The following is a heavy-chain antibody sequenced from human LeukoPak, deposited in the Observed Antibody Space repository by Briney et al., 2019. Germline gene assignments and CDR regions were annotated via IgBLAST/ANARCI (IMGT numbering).Heavy chain of an antibody. D-gene: IGHD1-26*01. V-gene: IGHV3-48*03. CDR3: ARDGRWELHDY. J-gene: IGHJ4*02. CDR1: GFTFSSYE. CDR2: ISSSGSTI. Sequence: PGGSLRLSCAASGFTFSSYEMNWVRQTPGKGLEWVSYISSSGSTIYYADSVKGRFTISRDNAKNSLYLQMNSLRAEDTAVYYCARDGRWELHDYWGQGTLVTVSS.